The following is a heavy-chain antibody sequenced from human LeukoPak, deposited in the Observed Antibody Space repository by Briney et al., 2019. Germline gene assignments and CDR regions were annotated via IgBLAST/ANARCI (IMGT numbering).Heavy chain of an antibody. CDR1: GYTFTSYG. D-gene: IGHD2-15*01. Sequence: VASVKVSCKASGYTFTSYGISWVRQAPGQGLEWMGWISAYNGNTNYAQKLQGRVTMTTDTSTSTAYMELRSLGSDDTAVYYCARDMAVEEGRVFWWELPEDYWGQGTLVTVSS. CDR3: ARDMAVEEGRVFWWELPEDY. CDR2: ISAYNGNT. J-gene: IGHJ4*02. V-gene: IGHV1-18*01.